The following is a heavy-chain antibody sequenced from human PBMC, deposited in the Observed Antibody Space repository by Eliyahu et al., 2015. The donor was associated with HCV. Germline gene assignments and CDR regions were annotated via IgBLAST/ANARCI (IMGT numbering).Heavy chain of an antibody. CDR2: IYPHDSET. D-gene: IGHD5-24*01. J-gene: IGHJ4*02. V-gene: IGHV5-51*01. Sequence: WVRQMPGKGLEWMGIIYPHDSETRYSPSFQGQVTLSADTSINTAYLHWNTLKASDTAVYYCARGEMDEPFDYWGQGTPVTVSS. CDR3: ARGEMDEPFDY.